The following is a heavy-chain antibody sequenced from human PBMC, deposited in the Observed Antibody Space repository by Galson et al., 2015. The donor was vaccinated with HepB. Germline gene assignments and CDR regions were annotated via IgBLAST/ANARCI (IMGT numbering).Heavy chain of an antibody. J-gene: IGHJ4*02. CDR2: IGNSGHT. V-gene: IGHV3-23*01. Sequence: SLRLSCAASGFNVSSYVMRWVRQAPGKGLEWVSGIGNSGHTSYPASVKGRFTISSAASTNTVYLQMHSMSAEATALYSCAKGGPSGTYSFDYWGQGTLVTGSS. CDR3: AKGGPSGTYSFDY. CDR1: GFNVSSYV. D-gene: IGHD1-26*01.